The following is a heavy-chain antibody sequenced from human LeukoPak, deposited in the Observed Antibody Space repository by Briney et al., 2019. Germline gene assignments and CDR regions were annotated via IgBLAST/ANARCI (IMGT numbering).Heavy chain of an antibody. J-gene: IGHJ6*02. Sequence: PSQTLSLTCTVSGGSISSGGYYWSWIRQPPGKGLEWIGFIYHSGSTNYNPSLKSRVTISPDTSKNQFSLKLSPVTAADTAVYYCARVVRDTYGMDVWGQGTTVTVSS. D-gene: IGHD2-2*01. CDR1: GGSISSGGYY. CDR3: ARVVRDTYGMDV. V-gene: IGHV4-61*08. CDR2: IYHSGST.